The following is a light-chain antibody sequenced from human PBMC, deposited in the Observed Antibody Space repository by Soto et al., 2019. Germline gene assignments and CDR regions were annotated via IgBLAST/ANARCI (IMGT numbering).Light chain of an antibody. Sequence: EIVMTQSPATLSVSPGERATLSCRASQSVRDNLAWYQQKPGQAPGLLIYGASIRATGISGRFSGSGCGIDFTLTISSLQSEDFAIYYCHQYNNWPLTFGPGTKVDI. CDR3: HQYNNWPLT. J-gene: IGKJ3*01. V-gene: IGKV3-15*01. CDR1: QSVRDN. CDR2: GAS.